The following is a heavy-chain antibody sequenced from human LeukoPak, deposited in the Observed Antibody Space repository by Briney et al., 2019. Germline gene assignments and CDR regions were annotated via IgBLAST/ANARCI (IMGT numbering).Heavy chain of an antibody. V-gene: IGHV3-21*01. D-gene: IGHD6-13*01. CDR3: ARVLLVNIDY. J-gene: IGHJ4*02. CDR2: ISSSSSYI. CDR1: GFTFSSYS. Sequence: GGSLRLSCAASGFTFSSYSMNWVRRAPGKGLEWVSSISSSSSYIYYADSVKGRFTISRDNAKNSLYLQMNSLRAEDTAVYYCARVLLVNIDYWAREPWSPSPQ.